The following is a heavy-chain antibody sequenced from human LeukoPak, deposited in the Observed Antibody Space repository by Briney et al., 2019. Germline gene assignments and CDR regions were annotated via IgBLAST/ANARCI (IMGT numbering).Heavy chain of an antibody. CDR1: GYTFIDSY. V-gene: IGHV1-2*02. CDR2: INPNSGDT. J-gene: IGHJ4*02. D-gene: IGHD2-8*01. CDR3: ARRGISTVMAFFY. Sequence: ASVKVSCKASGYTFIDSYIHWVRQAPGQGPEWMGWINPNSGDTNTAQELQGRVTMSSDTSISTAYMELSSLRFDDTAMYYCARRGISTVMAFFYWGQGTLVTVSS.